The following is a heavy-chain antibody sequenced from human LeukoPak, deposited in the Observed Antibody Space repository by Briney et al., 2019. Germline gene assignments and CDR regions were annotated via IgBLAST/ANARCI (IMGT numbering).Heavy chain of an antibody. CDR3: ARVFDTSSWFHWYFDL. CDR1: GGSFSGYH. CDR2: INHGGST. J-gene: IGHJ2*01. Sequence: SETLSLTCAVYGGSFSGYHWSWIRQPPGKGLEWIGEINHGGSTRYNPSLKSRVTISRDTSRNQFSLKLSSVTAADTAVYYCARVFDTSSWFHWYFDLWGRGTLVTVSS. V-gene: IGHV4-34*01. D-gene: IGHD6-13*01.